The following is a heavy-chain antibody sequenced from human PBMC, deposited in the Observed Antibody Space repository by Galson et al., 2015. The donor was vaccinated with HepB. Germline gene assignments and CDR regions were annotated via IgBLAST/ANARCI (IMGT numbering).Heavy chain of an antibody. CDR1: GITFSSYG. D-gene: IGHD3-10*01. CDR2: IWFDGSNK. Sequence: SLRLSCAASGITFSSYGMHWVRQAPGRRLEWVAFIWFDGSNKYYADSVKGRFAISRDNSKSTLFLQMSGLRTEDTAVYYCGREHGSAVGDIWGQGTVVTVSS. J-gene: IGHJ3*02. V-gene: IGHV3-33*01. CDR3: GREHGSAVGDI.